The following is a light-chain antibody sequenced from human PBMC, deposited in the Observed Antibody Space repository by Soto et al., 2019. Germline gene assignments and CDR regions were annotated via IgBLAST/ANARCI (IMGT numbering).Light chain of an antibody. CDR1: QIVSSGY. CDR3: HQYGSPLWT. V-gene: IGKV3-20*01. J-gene: IGKJ1*01. Sequence: ENVLTQSPHTLSLSPGERATLSCRASQIVSSGYLAWYQQKPGQAPRLLIYGASSRATDIPDRFSGSGSRTEFTLTITGLEPEDIGVYFCHQYGSPLWTFGQGTKVDIK. CDR2: GAS.